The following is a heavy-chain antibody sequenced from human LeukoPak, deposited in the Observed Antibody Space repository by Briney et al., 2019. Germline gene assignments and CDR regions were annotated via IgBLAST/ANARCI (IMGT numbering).Heavy chain of an antibody. Sequence: PGGSLRLSCAASGFTFSSYSMNWVRQAPGKGLEWVSSISSSSSYIYYADSVKGRFTISRDNAKNSLYLQMNSLRAEDTAVYYCARDRWLFFRTVDYYYMDVWGKGTTVTVSS. CDR2: ISSSSSYI. CDR3: ARDRWLFFRTVDYYYMDV. CDR1: GFTFSSYS. J-gene: IGHJ6*03. V-gene: IGHV3-21*01. D-gene: IGHD3-22*01.